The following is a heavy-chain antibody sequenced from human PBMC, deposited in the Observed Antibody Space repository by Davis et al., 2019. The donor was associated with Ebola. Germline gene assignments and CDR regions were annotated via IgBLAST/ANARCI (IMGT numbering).Heavy chain of an antibody. CDR3: SKEAAYCSSTTCYTWRGGHDY. Sequence: GESLKISCAASGFTFSSYGMHWVRQAPGKGLEWVAVISYDGSNKYYADSVKGRFTISRDNSKNTLYLQMNSLRADDTAVYYCSKEAAYCSSTTCYTWRGGHDYWGQGTLVTVSS. CDR2: ISYDGSNK. V-gene: IGHV3-30*18. CDR1: GFTFSSYG. D-gene: IGHD2-2*02. J-gene: IGHJ4*02.